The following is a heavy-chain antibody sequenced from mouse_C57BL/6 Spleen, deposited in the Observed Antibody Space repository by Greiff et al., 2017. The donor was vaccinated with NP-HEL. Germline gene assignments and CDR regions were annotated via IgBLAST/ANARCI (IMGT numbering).Heavy chain of an antibody. CDR1: GYAFSSSW. CDR2: IYPGDGDT. CDR3: ARGAMGY. J-gene: IGHJ4*01. Sequence: VQLQQSGPELVKPGASVKISCKASGYAFSSSWMNWVKQRPGKGLEWIGRIYPGDGDTNYNGKFKGKATLTADKSSSTAYMQLSSLTSEDSAVYFCARGAMGYWGQGTSVTVSS. V-gene: IGHV1-82*01.